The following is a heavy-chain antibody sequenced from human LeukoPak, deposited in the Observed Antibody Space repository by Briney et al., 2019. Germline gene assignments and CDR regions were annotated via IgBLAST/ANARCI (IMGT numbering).Heavy chain of an antibody. J-gene: IGHJ3*02. CDR2: INPNSGGA. V-gene: IGHV1-2*02. Sequence: ASVKVSCKASGYIFTGYYMHWVRQAPGQGLEWMGWINPNSGGANYTQKFQGRVTMTRDTSIRTAYLEMSSLTSDDTAVYYCARGSGYDYRAFDIWGQGTMAAVSS. CDR1: GYIFTGYY. CDR3: ARGSGYDYRAFDI. D-gene: IGHD5-12*01.